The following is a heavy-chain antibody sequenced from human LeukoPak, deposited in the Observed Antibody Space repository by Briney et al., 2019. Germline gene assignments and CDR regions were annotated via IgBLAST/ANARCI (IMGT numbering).Heavy chain of an antibody. J-gene: IGHJ4*02. D-gene: IGHD2-8*01. CDR1: GGTFSSYA. Sequence: SVKVSCKASGGTFSSYAISWVRQAPGQELEWMGGIIPIFGTANYAQKFQGRVTITADKSTSTAYMELSSLRPEDTAVYYCARRALDCTNGVCYTYFDYWGQGTLVTVSS. CDR2: IIPIFGTA. V-gene: IGHV1-69*06. CDR3: ARRALDCTNGVCYTYFDY.